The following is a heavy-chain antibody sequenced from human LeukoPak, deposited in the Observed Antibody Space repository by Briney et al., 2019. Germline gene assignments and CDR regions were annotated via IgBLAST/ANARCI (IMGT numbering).Heavy chain of an antibody. Sequence: GRSLRLSCAASGFTFSSYAMHWVRQAPGKGLEWVAVISYDGSNKYYADSVKGRFTISRDNSKNTLYLQMNSLRAEDTAVYYCAKIIHDFWSGYLVNWGQGTLVTVSS. J-gene: IGHJ4*02. CDR1: GFTFSSYA. D-gene: IGHD3-3*01. CDR3: AKIIHDFWSGYLVN. V-gene: IGHV3-30-3*02. CDR2: ISYDGSNK.